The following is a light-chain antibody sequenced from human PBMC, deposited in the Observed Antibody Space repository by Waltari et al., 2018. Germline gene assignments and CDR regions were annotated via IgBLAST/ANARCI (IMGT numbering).Light chain of an antibody. V-gene: IGKV3-20*01. Sequence: EIVLTQSPGTLSLSPGERATLSCRASQSVNSNYLAWYQQKPGQAPRLLIYGASSRGTGIPDRFSGSGSGTDFIFTISRLEPEDFAVYYCQQYGSSPPYTFGQGTKLEIK. CDR1: QSVNSNY. CDR2: GAS. CDR3: QQYGSSPPYT. J-gene: IGKJ2*01.